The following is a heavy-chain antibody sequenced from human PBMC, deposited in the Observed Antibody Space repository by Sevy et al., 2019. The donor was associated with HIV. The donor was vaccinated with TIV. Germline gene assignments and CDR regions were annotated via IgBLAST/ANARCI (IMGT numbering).Heavy chain of an antibody. J-gene: IGHJ4*02. CDR1: GFILSSYV. D-gene: IGHD3-9*01. CDR3: AKEETTGYI. V-gene: IGHV3-23*01. Sequence: GGSLRLSCTASGFILSSYVISWVRQAPGKGLEWVSTISASGGSTYYAYSVKGRFTISRDNSKKNMYLDMNSLRAEDTAIFYCAKEETTGYIWGQGTLVTVSS. CDR2: ISASGGST.